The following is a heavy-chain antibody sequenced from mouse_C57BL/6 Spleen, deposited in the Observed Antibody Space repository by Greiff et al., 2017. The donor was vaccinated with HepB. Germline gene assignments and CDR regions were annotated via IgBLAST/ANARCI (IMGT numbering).Heavy chain of an antibody. J-gene: IGHJ2*01. V-gene: IGHV5-17*01. CDR1: GFTFSDYG. CDR3: ARPGDLYYFDY. CDR2: ISSGSSTI. D-gene: IGHD3-3*01. Sequence: EVQLMESGGGLVKPGGSLKLSCAASGFTFSDYGMHWVRQAPEKGLEWVAYISSGSSTIYYADTVKGRFTISRDNAKNTLFLQMTSLRSEDTAMYYCARPGDLYYFDYWGQGTTLTVSS.